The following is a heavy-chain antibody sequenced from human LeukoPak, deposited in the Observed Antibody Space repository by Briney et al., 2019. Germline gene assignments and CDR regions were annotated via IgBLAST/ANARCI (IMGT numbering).Heavy chain of an antibody. CDR3: ARLTMVRGVARPPEYYFDY. CDR2: IYPGDSDT. Sequence: GESLKISCKGSGYSFTSYWIGWVRQMPGKGLEWLGIIYPGDSDTRYSPSFQGQVTISADKSISTAYLQWSSLKASDTAMYYCARLTMVRGVARPPEYYFDYWARELWSPSPQ. CDR1: GYSFTSYW. V-gene: IGHV5-51*01. J-gene: IGHJ4*02. D-gene: IGHD3-10*01.